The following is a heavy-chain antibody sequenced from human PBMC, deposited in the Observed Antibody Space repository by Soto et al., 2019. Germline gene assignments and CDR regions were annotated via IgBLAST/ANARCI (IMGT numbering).Heavy chain of an antibody. CDR1: GGSISSGGYY. Sequence: SETLSLTCTVSGGSISSGGYYWSWIRQHPGEGLEWIGYIYYSGSTYYNPSLKSRVTISVDTSKNQFSLKLSSVTAADTAVYYCARDSEWFPFDYWSQGTLVTVSS. CDR2: IYYSGST. D-gene: IGHD3-3*01. J-gene: IGHJ4*02. CDR3: ARDSEWFPFDY. V-gene: IGHV4-31*03.